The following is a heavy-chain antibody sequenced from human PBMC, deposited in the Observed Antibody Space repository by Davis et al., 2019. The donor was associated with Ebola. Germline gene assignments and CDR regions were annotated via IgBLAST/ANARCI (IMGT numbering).Heavy chain of an antibody. J-gene: IGHJ5*02. CDR2: ISAYNGNT. CDR1: GYTFTSYG. Sequence: ASVKVSCKAPGYTFTSYGISWVRQAPGQGLEWMGWISAYNGNTNYAQKLQGRVTMTTDTSTSTAYMELRSLRSDDTAVYYCARDPTGTTWFHWFDPWGQGTLVTVSS. CDR3: ARDPTGTTWFHWFDP. D-gene: IGHD1-7*01. V-gene: IGHV1-18*01.